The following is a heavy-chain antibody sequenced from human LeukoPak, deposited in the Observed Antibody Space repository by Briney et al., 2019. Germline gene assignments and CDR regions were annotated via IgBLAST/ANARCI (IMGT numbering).Heavy chain of an antibody. J-gene: IGHJ4*02. CDR3: ASVSVWELATHTGGSFDY. V-gene: IGHV4-30-4*01. Sequence: SQTLSLTCTVSGGLISRIEYYWGWVRQSPVKGLEWLGHIYHTGTTLYSPHLNNRLTVSVDSSKNQFSLTLNSVTAADTAVYYCASVSVWELATHTGGSFDYWGRGILVTVSS. CDR1: GGLISRIEYY. D-gene: IGHD1-26*01. CDR2: IYHTGTT.